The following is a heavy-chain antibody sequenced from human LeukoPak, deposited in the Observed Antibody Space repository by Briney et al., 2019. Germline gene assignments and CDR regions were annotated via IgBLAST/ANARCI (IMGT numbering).Heavy chain of an antibody. D-gene: IGHD5-12*01. CDR1: GGSISSGGYY. Sequence: PSETLSLTCTVSGGSISSGGYYWSWIRQHPGKGLEWIGYIYYSGSTYYNPSLKSRVTISVDTSKNQISLKLSSVTAADTAVYYCARESRVVASNWFDPWGQGTLVTVSS. CDR3: ARESRVVASNWFDP. V-gene: IGHV4-31*03. CDR2: IYYSGST. J-gene: IGHJ5*02.